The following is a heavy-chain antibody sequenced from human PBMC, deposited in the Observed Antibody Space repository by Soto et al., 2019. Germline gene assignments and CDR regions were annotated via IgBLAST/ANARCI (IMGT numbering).Heavy chain of an antibody. Sequence: ASVKVSCKASGYTFTGYYMHRVRQAPGQGLEWMGWISPNSGGTNYAQKFQGWVTMTRDTSISTAYMELSRLRSDDTAVYYCARDYYDFWSGSRPPGAFDIWGQGTMVTVSS. CDR2: ISPNSGGT. D-gene: IGHD3-3*01. J-gene: IGHJ3*02. V-gene: IGHV1-2*04. CDR3: ARDYYDFWSGSRPPGAFDI. CDR1: GYTFTGYY.